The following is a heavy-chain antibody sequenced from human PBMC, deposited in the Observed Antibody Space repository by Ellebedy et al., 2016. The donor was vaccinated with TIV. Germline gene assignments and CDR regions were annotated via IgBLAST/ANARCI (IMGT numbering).Heavy chain of an antibody. CDR1: GFSLTGSD. Sequence: PGGSLRLSCAASGFSLTGSDLHWVRRPRGKGLEWVSASGDAGVTYYPDSVRGRFTISRESAKNSFYLQMNSLTAGDTAVYYCARGGPGGDNWFFGLWGRGTQVTVSS. V-gene: IGHV3-13*01. CDR2: SGDAGVT. J-gene: IGHJ2*01. CDR3: ARGGPGGDNWFFGL. D-gene: IGHD3-10*01.